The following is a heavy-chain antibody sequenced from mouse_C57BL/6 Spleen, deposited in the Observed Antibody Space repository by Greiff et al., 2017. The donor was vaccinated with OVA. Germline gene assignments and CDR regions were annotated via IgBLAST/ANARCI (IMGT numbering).Heavy chain of an antibody. V-gene: IGHV6-3*01. CDR3: TPYYYGSSYGFAY. CDR2: IRLKSDNYAT. D-gene: IGHD1-1*01. J-gene: IGHJ3*01. CDR1: GFTFSNYW. Sequence: EVKLMESGGGLVQPGGSMKLSCVASGFTFSNYWMNWVRQSPEKGLEWVAQIRLKSDNYATHYAESVKGRFTISRDESKRSVYLQMNNLRAEDTGIYYCTPYYYGSSYGFAYWGQGTLVTVSA.